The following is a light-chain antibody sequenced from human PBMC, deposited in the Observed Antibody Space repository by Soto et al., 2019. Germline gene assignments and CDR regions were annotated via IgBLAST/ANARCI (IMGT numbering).Light chain of an antibody. CDR3: CSYAGSYNLI. V-gene: IGLV2-11*01. J-gene: IGLJ2*01. CDR1: SRDLGADNY. CDR2: DVN. Sequence: QSALTQPRSVSGSPGQSVTISCAGSSRDLGADNYVSWYQRHPGKAPKLVIYDVNKRPSGVPDRFSGSKSGNTASLTISGLQAADEADYYCCSYAGSYNLIFGGGTKLTVL.